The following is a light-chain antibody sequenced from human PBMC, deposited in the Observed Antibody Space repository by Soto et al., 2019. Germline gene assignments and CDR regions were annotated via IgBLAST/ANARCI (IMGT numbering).Light chain of an antibody. CDR1: QSVSSY. CDR2: DTS. CDR3: QQRSSRRLT. Sequence: EIVLTQSPATLSLSPGERATLSCRASQSVSSYLAWYQQKPGQAPRLLIYDTSNRATGIPVRFSGSGSGTDFTLTISSLEPEDFAVYYCQQRSSRRLTFGGGTKVEIK. J-gene: IGKJ4*01. V-gene: IGKV3-11*01.